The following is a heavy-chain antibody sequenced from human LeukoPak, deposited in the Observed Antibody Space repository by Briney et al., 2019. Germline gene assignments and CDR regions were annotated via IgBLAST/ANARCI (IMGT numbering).Heavy chain of an antibody. J-gene: IGHJ4*02. CDR2: TRNKAHNYTT. CDR3: VRDQGRPGDY. CDR1: GFTFSDHF. V-gene: IGHV3-72*01. Sequence: GGSPRLSCAASGFTFSDHFLDWVRQAPGKGLEWVGRTRNKAHNYTTSYAASVKGRFTISRHASKKLMYLQMNSPKTEDTAVYFCVRDQGRPGDYWGQGTLVTVSS. D-gene: IGHD2-2*01.